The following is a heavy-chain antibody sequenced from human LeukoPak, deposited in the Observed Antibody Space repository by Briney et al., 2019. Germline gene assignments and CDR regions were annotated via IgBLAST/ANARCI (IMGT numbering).Heavy chain of an antibody. Sequence: PGGSLRLSCVASGFTFNRYWMSWVRQAPGKGLEWVANIKQDGREENYVDSVRGRFTISRDNAKNSLYLQVNSLRAEDSALYYCVRDRDSGYDSLYYYYYMDVWGRGTTVTVSS. CDR3: VRDRDSGYDSLYYYYYMDV. J-gene: IGHJ6*03. D-gene: IGHD5-12*01. CDR2: IKQDGREE. CDR1: GFTFNRYW. V-gene: IGHV3-7*01.